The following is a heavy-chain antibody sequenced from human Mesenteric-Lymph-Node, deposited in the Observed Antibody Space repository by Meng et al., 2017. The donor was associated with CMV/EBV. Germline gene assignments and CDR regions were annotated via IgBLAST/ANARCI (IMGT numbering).Heavy chain of an antibody. J-gene: IGHJ3*01. CDR1: GFTFSSYG. CDR3: ARDDVVELSIGRHDSDAFDL. V-gene: IGHV3-21*01. Sequence: GESLKISCAASGFTFSSYGMHWVRQAPGKGLEWVASMTSSSSYIYYLDSVEGRFTISRDNARNSLYLQMNSLRAEDTAMYYCARDDVVELSIGRHDSDAFDLWGQGTMVTVSS. D-gene: IGHD2-15*01. CDR2: MTSSSSYI.